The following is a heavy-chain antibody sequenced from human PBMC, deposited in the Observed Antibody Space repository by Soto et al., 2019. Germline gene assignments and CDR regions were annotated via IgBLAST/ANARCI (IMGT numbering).Heavy chain of an antibody. D-gene: IGHD2-2*01. CDR1: GFIFSDHA. CDR2: ISNDGSRK. J-gene: IGHJ4*02. Sequence: QVQLVESGGGVVQPGGSLRLSCAASGFIFSDHAMHWFRQAPGKGLEWVTVISNDGSRKFYAESLKGRLTISRDNLKSRLSLQMDSLRNEDTSFYYCAVNVVVSGGVGTPGHWGQGTLVTVSS. V-gene: IGHV3-30-3*01. CDR3: AVNVVVSGGVGTPGH.